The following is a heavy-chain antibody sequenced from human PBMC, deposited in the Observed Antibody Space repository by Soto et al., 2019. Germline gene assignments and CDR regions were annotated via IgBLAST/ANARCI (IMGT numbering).Heavy chain of an antibody. J-gene: IGHJ4*02. CDR2: IYWNDDK. D-gene: IGHD1-26*01. Sequence: SGPTLVNPTQTLTLTCTFSGFSLSTSGVGVGWIRQPPGKALEWLALIYWNDDKRYSPSLKGRLTITKDTSKNQVVLTMTNMDPVDTATYYCAHRTAGPKVGATISMILDYWGQGTLVTVSS. CDR1: GFSLSTSGVG. CDR3: AHRTAGPKVGATISMILDY. V-gene: IGHV2-5*01.